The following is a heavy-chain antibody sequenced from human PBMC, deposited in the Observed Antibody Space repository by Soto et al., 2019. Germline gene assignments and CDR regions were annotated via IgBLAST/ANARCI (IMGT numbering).Heavy chain of an antibody. J-gene: IGHJ4*02. D-gene: IGHD1-26*01. CDR3: ARGVTAGVDY. CDR1: GYSFTSLD. Sequence: QVQLVQSGAEVREPGASVKVSCKASGYSFTSLDINWVRQTTGQGLGWMGWVQPSSGRTGYAQKFQGRVTMTRDTSINTAYMELSSLTSDDTAFYYCARGVTAGVDYWGQGTLVTVSS. V-gene: IGHV1-8*01. CDR2: VQPSSGRT.